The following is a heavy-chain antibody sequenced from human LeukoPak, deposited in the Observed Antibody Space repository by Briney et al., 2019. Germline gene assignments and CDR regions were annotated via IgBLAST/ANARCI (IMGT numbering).Heavy chain of an antibody. Sequence: SVKVSCKASAGTFSSYAITWVRQAPGQGLEWMGRIIPIFGTANYAQKFQGRVTITTDESTSTAYMELSTLRSDDTAVYYCARERPPGDSSSWFLEGYFDIWGQGTLVTVSS. V-gene: IGHV1-69*05. CDR3: ARERPPGDSSSWFLEGYFDI. J-gene: IGHJ4*02. CDR1: AGTFSSYA. D-gene: IGHD6-13*01. CDR2: IIPIFGTA.